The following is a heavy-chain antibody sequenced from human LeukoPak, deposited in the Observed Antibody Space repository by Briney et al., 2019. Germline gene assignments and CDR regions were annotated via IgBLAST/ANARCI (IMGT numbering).Heavy chain of an antibody. CDR1: GFNFASYA. V-gene: IGHV3-30*03. D-gene: IGHD2-21*01. J-gene: IGHJ4*02. Sequence: PGGSLRPSCTATGFNFASYAMYWVRQAPGRGLEWVASISYDGRDKYYVNSVKGRFFISKDSSMTTLFLDMNSLRPEDTALYYCVRDLYSRSPYFDVWGQGTLVTVSS. CDR2: ISYDGRDK. CDR3: VRDLYSRSPYFDV.